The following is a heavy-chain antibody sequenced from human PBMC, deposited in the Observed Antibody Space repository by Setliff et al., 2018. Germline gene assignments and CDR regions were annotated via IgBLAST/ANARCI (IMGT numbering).Heavy chain of an antibody. D-gene: IGHD1-1*01. CDR3: AKELSMAYGND. CDR2: ITGSGGGT. CDR1: GITFRNYG. Sequence: GSLRLSCAASGITFRNYGMNWVRQAPGKGLEWVSSITGSGGGTYYADSVKGRFIVSRDNSKNTLYLQMNSLRVDDTAIYYCAKELSMAYGNDWGLGTLVTVSS. J-gene: IGHJ4*02. V-gene: IGHV3-23*01.